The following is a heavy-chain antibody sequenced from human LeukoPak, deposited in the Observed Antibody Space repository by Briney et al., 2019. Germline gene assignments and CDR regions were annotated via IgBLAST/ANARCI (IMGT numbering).Heavy chain of an antibody. CDR2: IPASGPKT. D-gene: IGHD6-13*01. V-gene: IGHV3-23*01. Sequence: LAGGSLRLSCAASGFTFSSSAMGWVRRAPQKGLEWVSAIPASGPKTYYTGSVRGRFTISRDNSKNTVYLQMQSLRAEDTAVYYCARAGAQQQLLWYFDLWGRGTLVTVSS. CDR1: GFTFSSSA. CDR3: ARAGAQQQLLWYFDL. J-gene: IGHJ2*01.